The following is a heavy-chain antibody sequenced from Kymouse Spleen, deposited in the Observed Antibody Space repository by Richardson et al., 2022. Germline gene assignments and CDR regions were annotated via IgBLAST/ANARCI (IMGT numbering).Heavy chain of an antibody. CDR2: INHSGST. J-gene: IGHJ4*02. V-gene: IGHV4-34*01. Sequence: QVQLQQWGAGLLKPSETLSLTCAVYGGSFSGYYWSWIRQPPGKGLEWIGEINHSGSTNYNPSLKSRVTISVDTSKNQFSLKLSSVTAADTAVYYCARGRGLLWFGELTFDYWGQGTLVTVSS. CDR1: GGSFSGYY. D-gene: IGHD3-10*01. CDR3: ARGRGLLWFGELTFDY.